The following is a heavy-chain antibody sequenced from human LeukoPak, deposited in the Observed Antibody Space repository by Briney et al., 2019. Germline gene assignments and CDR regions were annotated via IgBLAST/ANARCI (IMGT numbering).Heavy chain of an antibody. CDR2: IIPIFGTA. V-gene: IGHV1-69*13. CDR1: GGTFSSYA. CDR3: ARGGYDFWSGRNWFDP. J-gene: IGHJ5*02. Sequence: GASVKVSCKASGGTFSSYAISWVRQAPGQGLEWMGGIIPIFGTANYAQKFQGRVTITADESTSTAYMELSSLRSEDTAVYYCARGGYDFWSGRNWFDPWGQGTLVTVSS. D-gene: IGHD3-3*01.